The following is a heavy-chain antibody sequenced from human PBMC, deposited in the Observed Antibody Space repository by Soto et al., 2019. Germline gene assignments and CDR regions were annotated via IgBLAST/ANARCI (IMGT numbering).Heavy chain of an antibody. D-gene: IGHD5-12*01. CDR2: LTASGGNT. CDR3: AKGPGSRGLDY. CDR1: GFTFGAYA. V-gene: IGHV3-23*01. J-gene: IGHJ4*02. Sequence: EVQLLQSGGGLVQPGGSLRLSCAASGFTFGAYAMTWVRQVPGKGLEWISILTASGGNTNHAESVKGRFTVSRDNAKDTLFLEMHSLRAEDTGIYYCAKGPGSRGLDYWGQGTLVTVSS.